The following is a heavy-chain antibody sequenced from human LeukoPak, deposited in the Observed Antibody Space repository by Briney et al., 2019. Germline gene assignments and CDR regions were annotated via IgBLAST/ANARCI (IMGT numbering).Heavy chain of an antibody. D-gene: IGHD4-17*01. Sequence: ASVKVSCKASGYTFTSSDINWVRQATGQGLEWMGWMSPNSGNTGYAQKFQGRVTLTRDTSISTAYMELTSLRSEDTAVYYCARTLSRLNHYGDSAADSWGQGTLVTVSS. CDR1: GYTFTSSD. J-gene: IGHJ4*02. V-gene: IGHV1-8*01. CDR3: ARTLSRLNHYGDSAADS. CDR2: MSPNSGNT.